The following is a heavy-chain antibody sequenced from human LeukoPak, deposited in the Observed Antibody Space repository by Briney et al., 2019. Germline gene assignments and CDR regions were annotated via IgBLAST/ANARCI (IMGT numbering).Heavy chain of an antibody. V-gene: IGHV3-66*01. CDR1: EFTVSSNY. CDR2: IYSGGYT. J-gene: IGHJ6*02. CDR3: ARARYYDNGGQFYYYYGMDV. Sequence: GGSLRLSCAASEFTVSSNYMSWVRQAPGKGLEWVSVIYSGGYTYYADSVKGRFTISRDNSKNTLFLQMNSLRAEDTAVYYCARARYYDNGGQFYYYYGMDVWGQGTTVTVSS. D-gene: IGHD3-22*01.